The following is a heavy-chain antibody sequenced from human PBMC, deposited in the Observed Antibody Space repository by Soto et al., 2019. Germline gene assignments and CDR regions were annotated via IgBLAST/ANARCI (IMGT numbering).Heavy chain of an antibody. CDR2: ISESGST. CDR3: ARGSGIVALPGELEDVNYDF. J-gene: IGHJ4*02. CDR1: GQSFSGHS. D-gene: IGHD1-1*01. V-gene: IGHV4-34*01. Sequence: QVQLQQWGAGLVKPSETLSLSCAVYGQSFSGHSWAWIRQPPGKGLEWIGEISESGSTYYNPSLKSRVTISTDTSKNQFSQKLSSVTAADTAAYFCARGSGIVALPGELEDVNYDFWGQGTLVNVSS.